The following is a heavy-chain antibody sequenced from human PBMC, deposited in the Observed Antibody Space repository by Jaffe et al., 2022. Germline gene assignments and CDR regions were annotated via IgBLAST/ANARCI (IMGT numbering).Heavy chain of an antibody. J-gene: IGHJ6*03. V-gene: IGHV2-70*01. D-gene: IGHD3-3*01. CDR2: IDWDDDK. Sequence: QVTLRESGPALVKPTQTLTLTCTFSGFSLSTSGMCVSWIRQPPGKALEWLALIDWDDDKYYSTSLKTRLTISKDTSKNQVVLTMTNMDPVDTATYYCARTTYDFWSGPYYYMDVWGKGTTVTVSS. CDR3: ARTTYDFWSGPYYYMDV. CDR1: GFSLSTSGMC.